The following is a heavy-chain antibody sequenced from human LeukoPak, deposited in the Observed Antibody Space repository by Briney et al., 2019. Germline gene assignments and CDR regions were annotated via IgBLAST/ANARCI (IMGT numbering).Heavy chain of an antibody. J-gene: IGHJ3*02. D-gene: IGHD1-14*01. V-gene: IGHV4-34*01. CDR1: GGSFSGYY. CDR3: ARGTGNPHDAFDI. CDR2: INHSGST. Sequence: SETLSLTCAVYGGSFSGYYWSWIRQPPGKGLEWIGEINHSGSTNYNPSLKSRVTISVDTSKNQFSLKLSSVTAADTAVYYCARGTGNPHDAFDIWGQGTMVTVSS.